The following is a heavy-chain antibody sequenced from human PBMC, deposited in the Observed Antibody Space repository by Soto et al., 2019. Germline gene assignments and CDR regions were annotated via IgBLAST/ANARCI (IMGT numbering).Heavy chain of an antibody. CDR2: ISYSGDRQ. CDR1: GFTFADYA. J-gene: IGHJ5*01. Sequence: LRLSCVASGFTFADYAMHWVRRIPGKGLEWVAVISYSGDRQYYAESVKGRFTISRDNSKKTLYLQMFSLTSEDSAVFYCARTPAAMITDRYNWFDSWGPGTQVTVSS. D-gene: IGHD3-16*01. V-gene: IGHV3-30*01. CDR3: ARTPAAMITDRYNWFDS.